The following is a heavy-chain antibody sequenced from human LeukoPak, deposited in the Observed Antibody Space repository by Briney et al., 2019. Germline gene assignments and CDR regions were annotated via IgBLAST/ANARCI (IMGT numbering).Heavy chain of an antibody. V-gene: IGHV3-43*02. J-gene: IGHJ4*02. D-gene: IGHD6-19*01. CDR3: AKGRQWLVHY. CDR1: GFTFDDYA. CDR2: ISGNGANT. Sequence: PGGSLRLSCAASGFTFDDYAMHWVRQAPGKGLEWVSLISGNGANTYYGVSVKGRFTISRDNSTNSLYLQMDSLRTEDTGLYYCAKGRQWLVHYWGQGTLVTVSS.